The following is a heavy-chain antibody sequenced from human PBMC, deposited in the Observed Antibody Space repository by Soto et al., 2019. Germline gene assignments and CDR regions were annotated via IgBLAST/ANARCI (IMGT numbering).Heavy chain of an antibody. CDR1: GFTFSSYG. CDR3: ARDPYSSGWYPYYYYGMDV. J-gene: IGHJ6*02. V-gene: IGHV3-33*01. CDR2: IWYDGSNK. Sequence: GGSLRLSCAASGFTFSSYGMHWVRQAPGKGLEWVAVIWYDGSNKYYADSVKGRFTISRDNSKNTLYLQMNSLRAEDTAVYYCARDPYSSGWYPYYYYGMDVWGQGTTVTVSS. D-gene: IGHD6-19*01.